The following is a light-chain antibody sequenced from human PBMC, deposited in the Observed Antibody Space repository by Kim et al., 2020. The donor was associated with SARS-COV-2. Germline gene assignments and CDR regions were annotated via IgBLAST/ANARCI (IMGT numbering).Light chain of an antibody. Sequence: KVRIQCQGDSLRSYYASWYQQKPGQAPVLVIYGKNNRPSGIPDRFSGSSSGNTASLTITGAQAEDEADYYCNSRDSSGNHYVFGTGTKVTVL. CDR3: NSRDSSGNHYV. J-gene: IGLJ1*01. V-gene: IGLV3-19*01. CDR2: GKN. CDR1: SLRSYY.